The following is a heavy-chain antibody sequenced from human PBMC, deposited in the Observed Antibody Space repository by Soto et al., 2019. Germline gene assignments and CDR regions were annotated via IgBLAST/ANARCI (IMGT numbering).Heavy chain of an antibody. D-gene: IGHD5-18*01. Sequence: SVKVSCKASGGTFSSYAISWVRQAPGQGLEWMGGIIPIFGTANYAQKFQGRVTITADESTSTAYMELSSLRSGDTAVYYCAREGTAMVVDAFDIWGQGTMVTVSS. CDR2: IIPIFGTA. J-gene: IGHJ3*02. V-gene: IGHV1-69*13. CDR1: GGTFSSYA. CDR3: AREGTAMVVDAFDI.